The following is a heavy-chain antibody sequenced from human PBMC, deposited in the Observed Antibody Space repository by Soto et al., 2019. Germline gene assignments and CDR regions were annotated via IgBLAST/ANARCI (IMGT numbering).Heavy chain of an antibody. J-gene: IGHJ6*02. CDR2: ISYDGSNK. Sequence: QVQLVESGGGVVQPGRSLRLSCAASGFTFSSYGMHWVRQAPGKGLEWVAVISYDGSNKYYADSVKGRFTISRDNSKNTLYLQMNSLRAEDTAVYYCAKDRWVQLLSGRLPGVDYYYYGMDVWGQGTTVTVSS. D-gene: IGHD2-2*01. CDR1: GFTFSSYG. V-gene: IGHV3-30*18. CDR3: AKDRWVQLLSGRLPGVDYYYYGMDV.